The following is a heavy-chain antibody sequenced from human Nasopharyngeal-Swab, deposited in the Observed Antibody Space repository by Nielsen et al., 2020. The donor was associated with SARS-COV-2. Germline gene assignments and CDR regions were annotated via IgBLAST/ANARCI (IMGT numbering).Heavy chain of an antibody. D-gene: IGHD3-22*01. CDR1: GFTFSSYA. J-gene: IGHJ6*02. CDR3: AKGGGRDYYDSSGYYRADYYYGMDV. Sequence: GGSLRLSCAASGFTFSSYAMSWVRQAPGKGLEGVSAISGSGGSTYYADSVKGRFTISRDNSKNTLYLQMNSLRAEDTAVYYCAKGGGRDYYDSSGYYRADYYYGMDVWGQGTTVTVSS. CDR2: ISGSGGST. V-gene: IGHV3-23*01.